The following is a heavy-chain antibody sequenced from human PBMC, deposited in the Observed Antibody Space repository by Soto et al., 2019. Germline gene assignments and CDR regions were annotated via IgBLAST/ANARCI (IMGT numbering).Heavy chain of an antibody. V-gene: IGHV1-2*02. CDR3: ARSPYPLEGDGQLYYYGMDL. D-gene: IGHD1-1*01. CDR1: GFTFSGFY. CDR2: IKPNTDDT. Sequence: ASVKVSCKPSGFTFSGFYLHWVRQAPGQGLEWMGWIKPNTDDTGYAQKFQGRVTLTWDTSSSAGYLDLSRLRSDDTAVYYCARSPYPLEGDGQLYYYGMDLSGLGTQVTVPS. J-gene: IGHJ6*02.